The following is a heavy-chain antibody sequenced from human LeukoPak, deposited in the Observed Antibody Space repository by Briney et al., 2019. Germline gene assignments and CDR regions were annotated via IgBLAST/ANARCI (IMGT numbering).Heavy chain of an antibody. V-gene: IGHV4-39*01. Sequence: SETLSLTCSVSGGSISGSGYNWCWIRQPPGKGLEWIGSIYYSGSTFYNPSLKGRVTISVDTSKNQFSLKLSSVTAADTAVYYCAKGGYLDYWGQGTLVTVSS. CDR1: GGSISGSGYN. J-gene: IGHJ4*02. D-gene: IGHD2-2*01. CDR2: IYYSGST. CDR3: AKGGYLDY.